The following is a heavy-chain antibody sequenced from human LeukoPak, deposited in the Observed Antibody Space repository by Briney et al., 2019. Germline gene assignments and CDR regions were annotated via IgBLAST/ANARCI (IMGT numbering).Heavy chain of an antibody. CDR1: GFTFSSYA. V-gene: IGHV3-23*01. CDR3: AKDIVVNCGGVCYNHYFDY. J-gene: IGHJ4*02. D-gene: IGHD2-21*02. Sequence: GGSLRLSCAASGFTFSSYAMGWVRQPPGKGLEWVAAITGSGGSTYYADSVKGRFTISRDNSKNTLYLQMNSLRAEDTAVYYCAKDIVVNCGGVCYNHYFDYWGQGTLVTVSS. CDR2: ITGSGGST.